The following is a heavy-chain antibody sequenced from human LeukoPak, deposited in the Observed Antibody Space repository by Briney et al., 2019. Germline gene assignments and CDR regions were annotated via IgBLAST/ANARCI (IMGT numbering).Heavy chain of an antibody. Sequence: PGGSLRLSCAVSGFTFSHYWMSWVRRAPGKGLEWVANIKHDGSQKEHVDSVKGRFTISRDNAKNSLFLQMNSLRAEDTAVYFCARDSSRGDIEYWGQGTLVTVSS. CDR1: GFTFSHYW. CDR3: ARDSSRGDIEY. CDR2: IKHDGSQK. J-gene: IGHJ4*02. V-gene: IGHV3-7*01. D-gene: IGHD3-16*01.